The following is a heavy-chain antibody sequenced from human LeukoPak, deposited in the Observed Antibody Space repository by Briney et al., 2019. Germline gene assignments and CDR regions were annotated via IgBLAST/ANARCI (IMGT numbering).Heavy chain of an antibody. J-gene: IGHJ3*02. Sequence: GESLKISRKGSGYSFTSYWIGWVRQMPGKGLEWMGIIYPGDSDTRYSPSFQGQVTISADKSISTAYLQWSSLKASDTAMYYCARRYPDFDWLLYGAFDIWGQGTMVTVSS. CDR1: GYSFTSYW. V-gene: IGHV5-51*03. CDR3: ARRYPDFDWLLYGAFDI. CDR2: IYPGDSDT. D-gene: IGHD3-9*01.